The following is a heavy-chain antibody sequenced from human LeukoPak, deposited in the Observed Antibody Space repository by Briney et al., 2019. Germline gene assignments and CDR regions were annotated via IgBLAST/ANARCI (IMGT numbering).Heavy chain of an antibody. CDR1: GDSISTYY. V-gene: IGHV4-59*01. D-gene: IGHD3-16*01. Sequence: SETLSLTCNVSGDSISTYYWSWIRQPPGKGLEWIGYIYYSGSTKYNPSLKSRVTISLDTSKNQFSLKLGSVTAADTAVYYCARYSLYDYVWGSPSQVFAYDHWGQGTLVTVSS. J-gene: IGHJ4*02. CDR3: ARYSLYDYVWGSPSQVFAYDH. CDR2: IYYSGST.